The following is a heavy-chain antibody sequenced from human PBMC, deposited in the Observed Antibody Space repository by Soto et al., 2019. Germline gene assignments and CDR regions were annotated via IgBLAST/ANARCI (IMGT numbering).Heavy chain of an antibody. V-gene: IGHV4-34*01. J-gene: IGHJ6*03. CDR3: ARTIAARPYYYYYMDV. CDR1: GGSFSGYY. D-gene: IGHD6-6*01. CDR2: INHSGST. Sequence: QVQLQQWGAGLLKPSETLSLTCAVYGGSFSGYYWSWIRHPPGKGLEWIGEINHSGSTNYNPSLKSRVTISVDTSKNQFSLKLSSVTAADTAVYYCARTIAARPYYYYYMDVWGKGTTVTVSS.